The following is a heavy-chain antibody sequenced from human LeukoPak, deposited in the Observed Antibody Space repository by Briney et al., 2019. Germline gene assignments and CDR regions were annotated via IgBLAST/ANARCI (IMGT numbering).Heavy chain of an antibody. D-gene: IGHD3-10*01. Sequence: PGGSLRLSCAASGFTFSSYAMSWVRQALGKGLEWVSAISGSGGSTYYADSVKGRFTISRDNSKNTLYLQMNSLRAEDTAVYYCAKSPPTPVSRYYYGSGSYYDESYFDYWGQGTLVTVSS. CDR2: ISGSGGST. CDR1: GFTFSSYA. V-gene: IGHV3-23*01. CDR3: AKSPPTPVSRYYYGSGSYYDESYFDY. J-gene: IGHJ4*02.